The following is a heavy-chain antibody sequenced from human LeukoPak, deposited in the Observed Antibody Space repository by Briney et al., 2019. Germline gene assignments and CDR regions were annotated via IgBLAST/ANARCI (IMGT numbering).Heavy chain of an antibody. V-gene: IGHV3-48*03. Sequence: GGSLRLSCAASGFTFSSYEMNWVRQAPGKGLEWVSYISSSGSTIYYADSVKGRFTISRDNAKNSLYLQMNSLRAGDTAVYYCARAGDTATMDVWGKGTTVTISS. CDR3: ARAGDTATMDV. CDR1: GFTFSSYE. D-gene: IGHD5-18*01. CDR2: ISSSGSTI. J-gene: IGHJ6*04.